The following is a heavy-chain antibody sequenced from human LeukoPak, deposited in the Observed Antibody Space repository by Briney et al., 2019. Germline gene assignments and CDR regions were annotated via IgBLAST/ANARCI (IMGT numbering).Heavy chain of an antibody. J-gene: IGHJ6*03. CDR2: ISGSGGST. D-gene: IGHD2-2*01. Sequence: AGSLRLSCAASGFTFSSYAMSWVRQAPGKGLEWVSAISGSGGSTYYADSVKGRFTMSRDNAKNTLYLPMNSLRAEDTAVYSCAKGDYCSTSCHARKYYYYYYYMDVWGKGTTVTVS. CDR3: AKGDYCSTSCHARKYYYYYYYMDV. V-gene: IGHV3-23*01. CDR1: GFTFSSYA.